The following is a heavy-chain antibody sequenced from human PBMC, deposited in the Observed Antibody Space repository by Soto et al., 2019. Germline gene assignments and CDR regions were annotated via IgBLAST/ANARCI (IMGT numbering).Heavy chain of an antibody. CDR1: GYTFRNFG. Sequence: QIQLLQSGAEVKKPGASVKVTCKASGYTFRNFGISWVRQAPGQGLEWMGWISAYNANANYAQKFQGRLTMTADTSTSTAYMELWSLRSDDTAVYYCARENSYFDYCGQGTLVTVSS. CDR3: ARENSYFDY. V-gene: IGHV1-18*01. J-gene: IGHJ4*02. CDR2: ISAYNANA.